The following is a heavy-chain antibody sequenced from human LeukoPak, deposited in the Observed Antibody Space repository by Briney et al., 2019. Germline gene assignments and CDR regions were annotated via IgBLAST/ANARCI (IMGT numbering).Heavy chain of an antibody. J-gene: IGHJ3*02. Sequence: GGSLRLSCAASGFTFSSYAMSWVRQAPGKGLEWVSAISGSGGNTYYADSVKGRFTISRDNAKNTLYLQMNSLRAEDMAVYYCASKANGDYLLTVAFDIWRRGTMVSVSS. CDR1: GFTFSSYA. CDR3: ASKANGDYLLTVAFDI. D-gene: IGHD4-17*01. CDR2: ISGSGGNT. V-gene: IGHV3-23*01.